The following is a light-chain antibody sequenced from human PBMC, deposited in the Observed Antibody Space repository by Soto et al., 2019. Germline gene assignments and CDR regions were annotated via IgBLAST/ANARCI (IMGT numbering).Light chain of an antibody. V-gene: IGKV1-39*01. Sequence: DIQMTQSPSSLSASVGDRVTITCRASRSINIYLNWYQQKPGKAPKLLIYAASNLQSGVPSSFSGDGVVTHSTLTISSLQPEDFATYHCQQSHSSPYTFGRGTRLEIK. CDR1: RSINIY. J-gene: IGKJ5*01. CDR2: AAS. CDR3: QQSHSSPYT.